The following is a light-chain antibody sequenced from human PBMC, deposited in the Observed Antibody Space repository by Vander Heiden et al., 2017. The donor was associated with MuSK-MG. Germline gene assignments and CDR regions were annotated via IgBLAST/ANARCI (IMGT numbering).Light chain of an antibody. V-gene: IGKV3-11*01. CDR3: QQRSHWPLIT. CDR1: EHVGGY. CDR2: DAS. Sequence: EVVFTQSLAPLSFSPWETATLSCRASEHVGGYLAWYQQKPGQAPRRLIYDASNRAAGVPARFSGSGSGTDYTLTITSLHSEDFAVYYCQQRSHWPLITFGQGTRLEIE. J-gene: IGKJ5*01.